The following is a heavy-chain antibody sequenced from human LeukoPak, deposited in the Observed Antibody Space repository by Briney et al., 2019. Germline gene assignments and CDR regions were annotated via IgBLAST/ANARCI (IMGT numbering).Heavy chain of an antibody. CDR1: GFSLSTSGVG. CDR2: IYWDDDK. V-gene: IGHV2-5*02. J-gene: IGHJ5*02. D-gene: IGHD5-12*01. CDR3: AHRRSGGYDSLPDWFDP. Sequence: SGPTLVNPTQTLTLTCTFSGFSLSTSGVGVGWIRQPPGKALEWLALIYWDDDKRYSPSLKSRLTITKDTSKNQVVLTMTNMDPVDTATYYCAHRRSGGYDSLPDWFDPWGQGTLVTVSS.